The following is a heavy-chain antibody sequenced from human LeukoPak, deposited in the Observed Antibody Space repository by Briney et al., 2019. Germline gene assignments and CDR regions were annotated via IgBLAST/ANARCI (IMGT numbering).Heavy chain of an antibody. CDR2: VIPSHRKA. Sequence: ASVKVSCKCSGGTFSSYTISWVRQARGQGREWMGRVIPSHRKANYAQKLQGGVTISPVQYTSTAYMELSSLTSEHTAVYYCARDLPTSSPRAENYWGQGTLVTDSS. CDR3: ARDLPTSSPRAENY. CDR1: GGTFSSYT. J-gene: IGHJ4*02. D-gene: IGHD6-6*01. V-gene: IGHV1-69*08.